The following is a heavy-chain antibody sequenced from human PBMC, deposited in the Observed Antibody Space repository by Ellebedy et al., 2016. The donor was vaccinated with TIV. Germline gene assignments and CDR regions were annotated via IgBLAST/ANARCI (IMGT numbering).Heavy chain of an antibody. CDR3: AALDMGNDF. J-gene: IGHJ4*02. CDR2: ISSTSGSI. Sequence: GESLKISCAASGFTFSTYSMNWVRQAPGKGLEWISYISSTSGSIYYAESVKGRFTISRDNAKNSLYLQMNSLRAEDTAVYYCAALDMGNDFWGQGTLVTVSS. D-gene: IGHD3-9*01. CDR1: GFTFSTYS. V-gene: IGHV3-48*01.